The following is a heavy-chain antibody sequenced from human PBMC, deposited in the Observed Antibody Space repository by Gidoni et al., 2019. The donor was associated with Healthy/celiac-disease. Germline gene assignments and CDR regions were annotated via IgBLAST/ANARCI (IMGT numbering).Heavy chain of an antibody. V-gene: IGHV3-74*01. CDR1: AFTFSSYW. CDR2: INSDGSST. J-gene: IGHJ4*02. Sequence: EVQLVESGGGLVQPGGSLRLPCAACAFTFSSYWMHWVRQAPGKGLVWVSRINSDGSSTSYADSVKGRFTISRDNAKNTLYLQMNSLRAEDTAVYYCASESPYCSGGSCYSDYWGQGTLVTVSS. D-gene: IGHD2-15*01. CDR3: ASESPYCSGGSCYSDY.